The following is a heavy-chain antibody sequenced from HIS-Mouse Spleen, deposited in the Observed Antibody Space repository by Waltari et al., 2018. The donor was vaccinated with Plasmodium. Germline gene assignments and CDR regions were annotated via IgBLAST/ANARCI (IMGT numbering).Heavy chain of an antibody. CDR3: ARVLGYKAAAGTFVEYFQH. V-gene: IGHV1-2*02. D-gene: IGHD6-13*01. J-gene: IGHJ1*01. CDR2: INPNSGGT. Sequence: QVQLVQSGAEVKKPGASVKVSCKASGYTFTGYYKHWVRQAPGPGLEWMGWINPNSGGTNYEQKFQGRVTMTRDTSISTAYMELSRPRSDDTAVYYCARVLGYKAAAGTFVEYFQHWGQGTLVTVSS. CDR1: GYTFTGYY.